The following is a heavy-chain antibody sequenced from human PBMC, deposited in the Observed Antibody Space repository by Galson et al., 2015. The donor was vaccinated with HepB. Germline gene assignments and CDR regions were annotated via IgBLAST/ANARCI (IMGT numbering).Heavy chain of an antibody. D-gene: IGHD2-8*02. J-gene: IGHJ4*02. CDR2: FYWDDDK. CDR1: GFSLSTSGMA. V-gene: IGHV2-5*02. Sequence: PALVKPTQTLTLTCTFSGFSLSTSGMAVGWVRQPPGMALEWLVIFYWDDDKSYSPSLRNRLTITKDTSKNQVVFTMTNMDPVDTGTYYCAQATRRATGLCTGGSCYSFDYWGQGILVTVSS. CDR3: AQATRRATGLCTGGSCYSFDY.